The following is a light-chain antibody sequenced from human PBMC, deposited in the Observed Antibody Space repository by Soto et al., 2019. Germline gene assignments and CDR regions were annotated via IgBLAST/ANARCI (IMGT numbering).Light chain of an antibody. J-gene: IGLJ3*02. Sequence: QSALTQPASVSGSPGQSITISCTGTSSDVGGYNYVSWYQLHPGKAPKLMIYEVNNRPSGVSSRFSGSKSGNTASLTISGLQADDEADYYCRSYTSTTTLVFGGGTKVTVL. CDR1: SSDVGGYNY. V-gene: IGLV2-14*01. CDR3: RSYTSTTTLV. CDR2: EVN.